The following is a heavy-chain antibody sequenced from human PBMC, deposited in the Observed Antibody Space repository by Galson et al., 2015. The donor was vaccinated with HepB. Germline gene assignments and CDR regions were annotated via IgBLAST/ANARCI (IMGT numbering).Heavy chain of an antibody. CDR2: MSDTGVNT. CDR1: GFIFRNYA. Sequence: SLRLSCAASGFIFRNYAMTWVRQAPGTGLEWVSGMSDTGVNTYYADAVKDRFTISRDNSKKMLYLHMSGLRVADTATYFCVKGADSNDDRYDYWGQGTLVTVSS. J-gene: IGHJ4*02. D-gene: IGHD1-1*01. V-gene: IGHV3-23*01. CDR3: VKGADSNDDRYDY.